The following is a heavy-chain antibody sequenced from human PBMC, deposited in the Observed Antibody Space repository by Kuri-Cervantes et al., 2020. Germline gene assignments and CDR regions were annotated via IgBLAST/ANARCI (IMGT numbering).Heavy chain of an antibody. CDR2: ISYDGSNK. J-gene: IGHJ4*02. Sequence: GESLKISCAASGFTFSSYGMHWVRQAPGKGLEWVAVISYDGSNKYYTDSVKGRFTISRDNSKNTLYLQMNSLRADDTAVSYCARVLWRYRSGPFDYCGQGTLVTVSS. CDR1: GFTFSSYG. V-gene: IGHV3-30*03. CDR3: ARVLWRYRSGPFDY. D-gene: IGHD6-19*01.